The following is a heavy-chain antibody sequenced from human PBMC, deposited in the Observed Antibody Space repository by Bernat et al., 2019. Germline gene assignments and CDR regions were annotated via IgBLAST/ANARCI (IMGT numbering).Heavy chain of an antibody. CDR3: VKTGLTNADQWFDT. V-gene: IGHV3-7*02. D-gene: IGHD3-9*01. CDR2: IKQDASEK. Sequence: EVQLVESGGGLVQPGGSLRLSCTASGFTFNSHWMNWVRQAPGRGLEWVASIKQDASEKYYVDSVKGRFTISRDNAKNSLYLQMNNLRVEDTAMYYCVKTGLTNADQWFDTWGQGILVTVSS. CDR1: GFTFNSHW. J-gene: IGHJ5*02.